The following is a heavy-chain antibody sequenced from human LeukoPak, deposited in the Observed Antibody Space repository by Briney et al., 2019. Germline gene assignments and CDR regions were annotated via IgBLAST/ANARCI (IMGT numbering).Heavy chain of an antibody. CDR1: GFTSTTAW. CDR3: TTEGLRFLEWLFASPGEDSAFDI. J-gene: IGHJ3*02. CDR2: IKSKTDGGTT. V-gene: IGHV3-15*01. D-gene: IGHD3-3*01. Sequence: GGSLTLSCAISGFTSTTAWMTWVRQAPGKGLEWVGRIKSKTDGGTTDYAAPVKGRFTISRDDSKNTLYLQMNSLKTEDTAVYYCTTEGLRFLEWLFASPGEDSAFDIWGQGTMVTVSS.